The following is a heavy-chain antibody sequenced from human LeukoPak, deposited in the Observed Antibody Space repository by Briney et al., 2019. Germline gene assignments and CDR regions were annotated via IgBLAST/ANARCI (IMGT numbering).Heavy chain of an antibody. D-gene: IGHD3-10*01. J-gene: IGHJ4*02. CDR2: INHGGST. CDR1: GTSFSRYY. Sequence: SETLSLTCAVYGTSFSRYYWSWIRQPPGKGLEWIGEINHGGSTTYDPSLKSRVIISIDTSKNQFSLNLSSVTAADTAVYYCATYFYGSGSYHNHPNFDSWGQGTLVTVSS. CDR3: ATYFYGSGSYHNHPNFDS. V-gene: IGHV4-34*01.